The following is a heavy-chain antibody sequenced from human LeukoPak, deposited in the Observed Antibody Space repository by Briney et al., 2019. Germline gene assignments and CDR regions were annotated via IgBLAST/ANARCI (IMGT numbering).Heavy chain of an antibody. J-gene: IGHJ4*02. Sequence: GGSLGLSCAASGFTFSSYGMHWVRQAPGKGLEWVALIWYDGSNKYYTDSVKGRLTISRDNSKNTLYLQMNSLRAEDTAIYYCAREGPRGNSQFDYWGQGTLVTVSS. CDR1: GFTFSSYG. D-gene: IGHD2/OR15-2a*01. CDR2: IWYDGSNK. CDR3: AREGPRGNSQFDY. V-gene: IGHV3-33*01.